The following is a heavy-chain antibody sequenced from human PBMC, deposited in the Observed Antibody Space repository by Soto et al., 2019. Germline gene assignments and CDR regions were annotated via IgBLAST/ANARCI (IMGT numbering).Heavy chain of an antibody. CDR2: LSARGVGS. V-gene: IGHV3-23*01. Sequence: GGSLRLSGAACGFTFSEYALSWVRQAPGKGVEGVALLSARGVGSSYADPFKTRFTISEDNSRNTLCLEMSGLRADDTSVYYCARGKGDYNWDNRPPLDHCGQGT. CDR1: GFTFSEYA. D-gene: IGHD1-20*01. CDR3: ARGKGDYNWDNRPPLDH. J-gene: IGHJ4*02.